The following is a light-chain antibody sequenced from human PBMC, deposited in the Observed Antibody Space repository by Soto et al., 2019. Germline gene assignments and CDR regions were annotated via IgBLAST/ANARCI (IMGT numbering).Light chain of an antibody. CDR3: QQLYTYPYT. J-gene: IGKJ2*01. CDR2: SAS. V-gene: IGKV1-9*01. Sequence: IQLTQSPTSLSASVGDRVTIPCRASQGIDSYLAWYQRKPGKAPKLLIYSASTLQSGVPSRFSGRGSGTDFTLSISSLQPEDFATYYCQQLYTYPYTFGQGTKVEIK. CDR1: QGIDSY.